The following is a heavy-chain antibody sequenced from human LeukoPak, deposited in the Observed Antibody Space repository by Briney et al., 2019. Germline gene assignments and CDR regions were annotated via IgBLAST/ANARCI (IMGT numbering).Heavy chain of an antibody. CDR3: ARAAGLVVVVPAADFDY. CDR2: INPNSGGT. CDR1: GYTFTGYY. Sequence: ASVKVSCKASGYTFTGYYMHWVRQAPGQGLEWMGWINPNSGGTNYAQKFQGRVTMTRDTSISTAYMELSRLRSDDTAVYYCARAAGLVVVVPAADFDYWGQGTLVTVSS. J-gene: IGHJ4*02. D-gene: IGHD2-2*01. V-gene: IGHV1-2*02.